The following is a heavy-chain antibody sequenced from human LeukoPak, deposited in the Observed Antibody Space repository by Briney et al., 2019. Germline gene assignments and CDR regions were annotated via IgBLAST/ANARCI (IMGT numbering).Heavy chain of an antibody. Sequence: PSETLSLTCTVSGASISNYYWSWIRQPPGKGLEWIGYFFASGSTNYNPSLKSRVTISGDTSKNQFSLKLSSVTAADTAVYYCASDSHWGQGILVTVSS. J-gene: IGHJ4*02. V-gene: IGHV4-4*09. CDR1: GASISNYY. CDR3: ASDSH. CDR2: FFASGST. D-gene: IGHD2-21*02.